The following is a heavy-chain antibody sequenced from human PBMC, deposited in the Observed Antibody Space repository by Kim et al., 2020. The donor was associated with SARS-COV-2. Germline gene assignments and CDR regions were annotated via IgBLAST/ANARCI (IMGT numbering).Heavy chain of an antibody. CDR1: GFTFSSYD. Sequence: GGSLRLSCAASGFTFSSYDMHWVRQATGKGLEWVSAIGTAGDPYYPGSVKGRFTISRENAKNSLYLQMNSLRAGDTAVYYCARGGIAAAGIPYYYGMDVWGQETTVTVSS. V-gene: IGHV3-13*05. CDR2: IGTAGDP. CDR3: ARGGIAAAGIPYYYGMDV. D-gene: IGHD6-13*01. J-gene: IGHJ6*02.